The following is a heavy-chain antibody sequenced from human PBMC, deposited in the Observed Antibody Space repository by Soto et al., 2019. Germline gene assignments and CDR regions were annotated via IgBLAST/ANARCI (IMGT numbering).Heavy chain of an antibody. V-gene: IGHV1-69*06. CDR3: ARGVAIIGVVRAAYFDY. D-gene: IGHD3-3*01. CDR2: IIPIFGTA. CDR1: GGTFSSYA. Sequence: QVQLVQSGAEVKKPGFSVKVSCKASGGTFSSYAISWVRQAPGQGLEWMGGIIPIFGTANYAQKFQGRVTTTADKSTSTAYMERSRPRAEDTAVYYSARGVAIIGVVRAAYFDYWGQGTLVTVSS. J-gene: IGHJ4*02.